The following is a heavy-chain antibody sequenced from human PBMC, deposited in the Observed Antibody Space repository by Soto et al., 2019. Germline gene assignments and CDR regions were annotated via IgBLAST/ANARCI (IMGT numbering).Heavy chain of an antibody. CDR2: IHHTGST. CDR1: GGSVSSSNW. D-gene: IGHD2-15*01. J-gene: IGHJ5*02. V-gene: IGHV4-4*02. Sequence: SETLSLTCAVSGGSVSSSNWWSWVRQPPGEGLEWIGDIHHTGSTHYSPFLKSRVTMSVDKSKNQFSLKLRSVTAADTAVYFCTRTQGVAVAASFDPWGQGALVTV. CDR3: TRTQGVAVAASFDP.